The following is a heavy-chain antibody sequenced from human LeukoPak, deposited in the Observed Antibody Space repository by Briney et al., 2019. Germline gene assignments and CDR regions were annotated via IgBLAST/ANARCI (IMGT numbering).Heavy chain of an antibody. D-gene: IGHD3-9*01. CDR2: IYYRGST. CDR3: ARALTYYDILTGYFYYYGMDV. J-gene: IGHJ6*02. V-gene: IGHV4-59*01. CDR1: GGSISSYY. Sequence: SETLSLTCTVSGGSISSYYWSWIRQPPVKGLEWIGYIYYRGSTNYNPSLKSRVTISVDTSKNQFSLKLSSVTAADTAVYYCARALTYYDILTGYFYYYGMDVWGQGTTVTVSS.